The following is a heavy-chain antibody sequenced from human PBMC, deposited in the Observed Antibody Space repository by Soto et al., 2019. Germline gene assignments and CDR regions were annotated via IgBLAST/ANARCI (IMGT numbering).Heavy chain of an antibody. Sequence: GGSLRLSCTASGFSFSSYTMNWVRQAPGKGLQWVASITNRGTHTYSADSVKGRFTISRDNDKNSLYLQMNNLRAEDTATYYCTRAHEVAWFDSWGLGXLVTVSS. CDR1: GFSFSSYT. J-gene: IGHJ5*01. D-gene: IGHD2-15*01. V-gene: IGHV3-21*06. CDR3: TRAHEVAWFDS. CDR2: ITNRGTHT.